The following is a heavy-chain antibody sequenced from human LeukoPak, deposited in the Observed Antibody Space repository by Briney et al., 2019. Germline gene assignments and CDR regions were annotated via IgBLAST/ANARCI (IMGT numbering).Heavy chain of an antibody. Sequence: GRSLRLSCAASGFTFSGYGMHWVRQAPGKGLEWLAVISYDGNNKYYADSVRGRFTISRDNSKNTLFLQMNSLRPEDTAVYYCSGTDTDDFDIWGQGTMVTVSS. D-gene: IGHD1-7*01. CDR1: GFTFSGYG. CDR2: ISYDGNNK. V-gene: IGHV3-30*03. J-gene: IGHJ3*02. CDR3: SGTDTDDFDI.